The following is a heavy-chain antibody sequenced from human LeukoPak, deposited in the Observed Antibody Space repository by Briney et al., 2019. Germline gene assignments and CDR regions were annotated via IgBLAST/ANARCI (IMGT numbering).Heavy chain of an antibody. CDR3: ARGSTIPSAADAFDI. V-gene: IGHV3-33*01. J-gene: IGHJ3*02. Sequence: PGGSLRLSCAASGFTFSIYGMHWVRQAPGKGLEWVAVIWFDGSNKYYADSVKGRFTISRDNSKNTLYLQMNSLRAEDTAVYYCARGSTIPSAADAFDIWGQGTMVTVSS. CDR1: GFTFSIYG. CDR2: IWFDGSNK. D-gene: IGHD1-26*01.